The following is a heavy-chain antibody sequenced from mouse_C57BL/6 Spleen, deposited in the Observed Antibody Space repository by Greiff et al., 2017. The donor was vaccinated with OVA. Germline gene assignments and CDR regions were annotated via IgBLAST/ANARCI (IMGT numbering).Heavy chain of an antibody. Sequence: VKLMESGAELVRPGTSVKMSCKASGYTFTNYWIGWAKQRPGHGLEWIGDIYPGGGYTTYNEKFKGKATLTADKSSSTAYMQFSSLSSEDSAIYYCAADYGSSGFDYWGQGTTLTVSS. J-gene: IGHJ2*01. CDR1: GYTFTNYW. CDR3: AADYGSSGFDY. V-gene: IGHV1-63*01. D-gene: IGHD1-1*01. CDR2: IYPGGGYT.